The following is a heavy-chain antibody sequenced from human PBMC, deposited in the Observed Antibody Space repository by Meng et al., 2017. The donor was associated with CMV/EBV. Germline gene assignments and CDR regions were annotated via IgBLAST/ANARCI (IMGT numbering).Heavy chain of an antibody. Sequence: VQLGGVGGGVVQPGRYLRLSCAASGFTFSSYAMHWVRQAPGKGLEWVAVISYDGSNKYYADSVKGRFTISRDNSKNTLYLQMNSLRAEDTAVYYCAGYSEPDYWGQGTLVTVSS. V-gene: IGHV3-30-3*01. CDR2: ISYDGSNK. CDR1: GFTFSSYA. D-gene: IGHD2-15*01. J-gene: IGHJ4*02. CDR3: AGYSEPDY.